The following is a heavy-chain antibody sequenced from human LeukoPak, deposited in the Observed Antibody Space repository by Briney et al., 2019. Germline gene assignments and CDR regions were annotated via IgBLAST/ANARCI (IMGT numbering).Heavy chain of an antibody. Sequence: PSETLSLTCTVSGGSISSSSYYWGWIRQPPGKGLEWIGSIYYSGSTYYNPSLKSRVTISVDTSKNQFSLKLSSVTAADTAVYYCARQGFLEWPRDYWGQGTLVTDSS. J-gene: IGHJ4*02. V-gene: IGHV4-39*01. D-gene: IGHD3-3*01. CDR3: ARQGFLEWPRDY. CDR2: IYYSGST. CDR1: GGSISSSSYY.